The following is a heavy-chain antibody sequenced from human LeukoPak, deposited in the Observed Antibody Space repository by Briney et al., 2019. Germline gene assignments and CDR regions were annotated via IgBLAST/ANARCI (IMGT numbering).Heavy chain of an antibody. CDR3: AKAGYSGHHFDY. CDR2: ISSSSSYI. D-gene: IGHD5-12*01. J-gene: IGHJ4*02. CDR1: GFTFSSYS. V-gene: IGHV3-21*01. Sequence: NPGGSLRLSCAASGFTFSSYSMNWVRQAPGKGLEWVSSISSSSSYIYYADSVKGRLTISRDNAKNSLYLQMNSQRAEDTAVYYCAKAGYSGHHFDYWGQGTLVTVSS.